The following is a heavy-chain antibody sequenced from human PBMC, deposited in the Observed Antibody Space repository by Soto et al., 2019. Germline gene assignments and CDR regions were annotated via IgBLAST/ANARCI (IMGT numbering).Heavy chain of an antibody. CDR1: GFTFSDYY. D-gene: IGHD4-4*01. J-gene: IGHJ4*02. V-gene: IGHV3-11*01. CDR2: ISSSGSTI. Sequence: QVQLVESGGGLVQPGGSLRLSCAASGFTFSDYYISWIRQAPGKGLEWVSYISSSGSTIYYADSVKGRFTVSRDNAKNSLSLQNNSLRADDPAVYYCARMGTPVTRAPVYWGQGTLVTVSS. CDR3: ARMGTPVTRAPVY.